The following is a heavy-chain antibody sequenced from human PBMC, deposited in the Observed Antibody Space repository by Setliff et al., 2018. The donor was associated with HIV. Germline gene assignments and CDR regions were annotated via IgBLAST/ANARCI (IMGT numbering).Heavy chain of an antibody. Sequence: PSETLSLTCTVSGGSMSGLYWSWMRQRPGRGLEWIGYVYYSGSTKYNPSLQSRVTISIDTSKSQFSLSLSSVTAADSALYYCARVTAAPGYYCTTWQAGNDYWGQGTLVTVSS. CDR2: VYYSGST. V-gene: IGHV4-59*11. J-gene: IGHJ4*02. D-gene: IGHD3-10*01. CDR3: ARVTAAPGYYCTTWQAGNDY. CDR1: GGSMSGLY.